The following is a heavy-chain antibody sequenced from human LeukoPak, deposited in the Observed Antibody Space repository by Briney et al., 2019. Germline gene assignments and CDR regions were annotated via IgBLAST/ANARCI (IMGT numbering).Heavy chain of an antibody. Sequence: SQTLSLTCTVSGGSISSGDYYWSWIRQPPGKGLEWIGEIYHSGSTNYNPSLKSRVTISVDKSKNQFSLKLSSVTAADTAVYYCARLGAAGNGILFDYWGQGTLVTVSS. J-gene: IGHJ4*02. CDR3: ARLGAAGNGILFDY. CDR2: IYHSGST. V-gene: IGHV4-30-4*01. CDR1: GGSISSGDYY. D-gene: IGHD6-13*01.